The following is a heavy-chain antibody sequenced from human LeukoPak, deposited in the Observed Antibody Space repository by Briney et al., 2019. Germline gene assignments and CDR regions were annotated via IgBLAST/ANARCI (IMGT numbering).Heavy chain of an antibody. V-gene: IGHV1-3*01. CDR2: INAGNGNT. D-gene: IGHD3-9*01. CDR1: GYTFTSYA. Sequence: GASVKVSCKASGYTFTSYAMHWVRQAPGQRLEWTGWINAGNGNTKYSQKFQGRVTITRDTSASTAYMELSSLRSEDTAVYYCARAYDILTGWSRNYYYMDVWGKGTTVTVSS. J-gene: IGHJ6*03. CDR3: ARAYDILTGWSRNYYYMDV.